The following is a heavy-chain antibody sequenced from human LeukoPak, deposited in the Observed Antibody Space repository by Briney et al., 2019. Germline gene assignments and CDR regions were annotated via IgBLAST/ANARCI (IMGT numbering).Heavy chain of an antibody. Sequence: ASVKVSCKASGYTFTGYYMHWVRQAPGQGLEWMGWINPNSGGTNYAQKFQGRVTMTRDTSISRAYMELSRLRSDDTAVYYCASAGSWYPGGFDYWGQGTLVTVSS. J-gene: IGHJ4*02. CDR1: GYTFTGYY. CDR3: ASAGSWYPGGFDY. V-gene: IGHV1-2*02. D-gene: IGHD1-1*01. CDR2: INPNSGGT.